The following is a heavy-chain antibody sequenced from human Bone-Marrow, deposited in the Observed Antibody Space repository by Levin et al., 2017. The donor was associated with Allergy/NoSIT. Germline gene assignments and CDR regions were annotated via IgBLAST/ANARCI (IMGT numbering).Heavy chain of an antibody. CDR3: ARGAAARPGAFDI. CDR2: ISSSSSYI. D-gene: IGHD6-6*01. V-gene: IGHV3-21*01. Sequence: GGSLRLSCAASGFTFSSYSMNWVRQAPGKGLEWVSSISSSSSYIYYADSVKGRFTISRDNAKNSLYLQMNSLRAEDTAVYYCARGAAARPGAFDIWGQGTMVTVSS. CDR1: GFTFSSYS. J-gene: IGHJ3*02.